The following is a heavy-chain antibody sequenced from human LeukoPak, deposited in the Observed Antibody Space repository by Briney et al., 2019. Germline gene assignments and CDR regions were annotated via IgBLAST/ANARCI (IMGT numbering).Heavy chain of an antibody. J-gene: IGHJ3*02. Sequence: SETLSLTCTVSGGSISSYYWSWIRQPPGKGLEWIGYIYYSGSTNYNPSLKSRVTISVDMSKNQFSLKLSSVTAADTAVYYCARARRGPDAFDIWGQGTMVTVSS. CDR3: ARARRGPDAFDI. D-gene: IGHD1-14*01. CDR2: IYYSGST. CDR1: GGSISSYY. V-gene: IGHV4-59*01.